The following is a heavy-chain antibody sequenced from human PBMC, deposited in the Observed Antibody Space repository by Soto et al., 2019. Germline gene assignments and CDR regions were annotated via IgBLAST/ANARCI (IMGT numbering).Heavy chain of an antibody. J-gene: IGHJ3*02. CDR1: GFTFSSYS. V-gene: IGHV3-21*01. CDR3: ARLTIVGAAPAFDI. Sequence: GGSLRLSCAASGFTFSSYSMNWVRQAPGKGLEWVSSISSSSSYIYYADSVKGRFTISRDNAKNSLYLQMNSLKAEDTAVYYCARLTIVGAAPAFDIWGQGTMVTVSS. D-gene: IGHD1-26*01. CDR2: ISSSSSYI.